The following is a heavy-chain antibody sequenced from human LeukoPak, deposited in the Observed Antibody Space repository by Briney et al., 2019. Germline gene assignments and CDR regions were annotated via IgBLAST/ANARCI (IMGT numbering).Heavy chain of an antibody. CDR2: IYPGDSYT. J-gene: IGHJ4*02. D-gene: IGHD4-23*01. Sequence: ESLKISCQAFGYDFNNYWIGWVRQMPGKGLEWMGIIYPGDSYTRYSPSFQGQVTISADKSISAAYLQWSSLKASDTAMYYCARHTNDYGGYGDYWGQGTLVT. CDR3: ARHTNDYGGYGDY. CDR1: GYDFNNYW. V-gene: IGHV5-51*01.